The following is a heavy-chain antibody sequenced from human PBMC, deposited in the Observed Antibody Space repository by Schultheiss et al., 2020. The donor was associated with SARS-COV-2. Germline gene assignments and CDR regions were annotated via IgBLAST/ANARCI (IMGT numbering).Heavy chain of an antibody. CDR2: IIPIFGTA. CDR1: GGIFSSYA. J-gene: IGHJ5*02. CDR3: ARGRMVGGNSGGWFDP. V-gene: IGHV1-69*13. Sequence: SVKVSCKASGGIFSSYAISWVRQAPGQGLEWMGGIIPIFGTANYAQKFQGRVTITADESTSTAYMELRSLRSEDTAVYYCARGRMVGGNSGGWFDPWGQGTLVTVSS. D-gene: IGHD1-26*01.